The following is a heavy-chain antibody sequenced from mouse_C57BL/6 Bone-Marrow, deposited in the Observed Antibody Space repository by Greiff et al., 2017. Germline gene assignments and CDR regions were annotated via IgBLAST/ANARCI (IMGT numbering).Heavy chain of an antibody. CDR1: GFNIKDDY. D-gene: IGHD2-4*01. V-gene: IGHV14-4*01. Sequence: EVKLVESGAELVRPGASVKLSCTASGFNIKDDYMHWVKQRPEQGLEWIGWIDPENGDTEYASKFQGKATITADTSSNTAYLQLSSLTSEDTAVYYCTNYDYERYDFDYWGQGTTLTVSS. CDR2: IDPENGDT. J-gene: IGHJ2*01. CDR3: TNYDYERYDFDY.